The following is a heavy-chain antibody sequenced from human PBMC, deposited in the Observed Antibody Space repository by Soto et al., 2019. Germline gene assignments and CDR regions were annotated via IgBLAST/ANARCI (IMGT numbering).Heavy chain of an antibody. D-gene: IGHD3-10*01. CDR1: GFTFSSYA. Sequence: GSLRLSCAASGFTFSSYAMSWVRQAPGKGLEWVSAISGSGGSTYYADSVKGRFTISRDNSKNTLYLQMNSLRAEDTAVYYCAKWKKWGDIYYYYGMDVWGQGTTVTVSS. V-gene: IGHV3-23*01. CDR2: ISGSGGST. J-gene: IGHJ6*02. CDR3: AKWKKWGDIYYYYGMDV.